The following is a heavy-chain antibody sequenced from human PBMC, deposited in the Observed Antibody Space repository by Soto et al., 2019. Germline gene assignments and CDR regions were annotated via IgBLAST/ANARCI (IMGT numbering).Heavy chain of an antibody. J-gene: IGHJ4*02. CDR2: INPSGGST. V-gene: IGHV1-46*01. Sequence: ASVKVSCKASGGTFSSYTISWVRQAPGQGLEWMGIINPSGGSTNYAQKFQGRVTMTRNTSISTAYVELSSLRSEDTAVYYCARGIVGPTAGYWGQGTLVTVSS. CDR3: ARGIVGPTAGY. CDR1: GGTFSSYT. D-gene: IGHD1-26*01.